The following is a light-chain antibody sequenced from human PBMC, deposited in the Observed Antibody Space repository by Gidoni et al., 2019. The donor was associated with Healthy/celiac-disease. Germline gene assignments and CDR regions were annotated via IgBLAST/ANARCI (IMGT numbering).Light chain of an antibody. J-gene: IGKJ1*01. V-gene: IGKV1-39*01. CDR1: QRISSY. Sequence: DIQMTQSPTSLSASVGDRLTITCRASQRISSYLNWYQQKPGKAPKLLIYAASSLQRGVAATFSGSGSGQDFTLTSSSLQAEDFATYYWQQSYSTPKFGQGTKVEIK. CDR3: QQSYSTPK. CDR2: AAS.